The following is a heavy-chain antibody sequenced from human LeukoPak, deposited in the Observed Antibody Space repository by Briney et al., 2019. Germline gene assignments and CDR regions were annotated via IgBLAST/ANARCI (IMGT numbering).Heavy chain of an antibody. CDR2: ISSSGGII. J-gene: IGHJ5*02. CDR3: ARGLMRNCSGGSCYGRWFDP. Sequence: GGSLRLSCAASGFTFSSYEMNWVRQAPGKGLKWVSYISSSGGIIYYADSVKGRFTISRDNAKNSLYLQMNSLRAEDTAVYYCARGLMRNCSGGSCYGRWFDPWGQGTLVTVSS. CDR1: GFTFSSYE. D-gene: IGHD2-15*01. V-gene: IGHV3-48*03.